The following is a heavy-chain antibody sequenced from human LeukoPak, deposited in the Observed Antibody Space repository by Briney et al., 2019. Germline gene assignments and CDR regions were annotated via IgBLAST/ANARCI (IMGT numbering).Heavy chain of an antibody. J-gene: IGHJ3*02. CDR3: AISRDGYNSAFDI. Sequence: ASVKVSCKAYGYTFTSYGISWVRQAPGQGLEWMGWISAYNGNTNYAQKLQGRVTMTTDTSTSTAYMELSSLRSEDTAVYYCAISRDGYNSAFDIWGQGTMVTVSS. CDR2: ISAYNGNT. CDR1: GYTFTSYG. D-gene: IGHD5-24*01. V-gene: IGHV1-18*01.